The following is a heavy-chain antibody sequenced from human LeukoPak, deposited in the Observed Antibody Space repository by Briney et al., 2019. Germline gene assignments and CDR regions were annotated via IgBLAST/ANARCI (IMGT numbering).Heavy chain of an antibody. V-gene: IGHV4-59*03. CDR1: GDSITYYF. D-gene: IGHD3-10*01. J-gene: IGHJ1*01. Sequence: PSETLSLTCSFPGDSITYYFWSWVRQPPGKGLEWIGYVFYTGSTNYNPSLMGRVTISLDTSKNQFSLRLTSVTAADTAVYYCATGRVYYASESWGQGAPVTVSS. CDR2: VFYTGST. CDR3: ATGRVYYASES.